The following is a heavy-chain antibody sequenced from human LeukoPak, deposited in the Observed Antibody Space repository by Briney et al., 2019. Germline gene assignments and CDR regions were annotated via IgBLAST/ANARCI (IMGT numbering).Heavy chain of an antibody. V-gene: IGHV4-34*01. Sequence: SETLSLTCAVYGGSFSGYDWSWIRQPPGKGLEWIGEINHSGSTNYNPSLKSRVTISVDSSKNQFSLKLSSVTAADTAVYYCARERLDYYDSSGSLDYWGQGTLVTVSS. J-gene: IGHJ4*02. CDR1: GGSFSGYD. D-gene: IGHD3-22*01. CDR3: ARERLDYYDSSGSLDY. CDR2: INHSGST.